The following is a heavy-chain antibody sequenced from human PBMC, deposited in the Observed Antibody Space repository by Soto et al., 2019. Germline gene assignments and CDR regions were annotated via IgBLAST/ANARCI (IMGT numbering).Heavy chain of an antibody. CDR2: IYHSGST. J-gene: IGHJ5*02. CDR3: ARRPPYSSSWVWFDP. Sequence: SETLSLTCAVSGGSISSGGYSWSWIRQPPGKGLEWIGHIYHSGSTYYNPSLKSRVTISVDRSKNQFSLKLSSVTAADTAVYYCARRPPYSSSWVWFDPWGQGALVTVSS. CDR1: GGSISSGGYS. V-gene: IGHV4-30-2*01. D-gene: IGHD6-13*01.